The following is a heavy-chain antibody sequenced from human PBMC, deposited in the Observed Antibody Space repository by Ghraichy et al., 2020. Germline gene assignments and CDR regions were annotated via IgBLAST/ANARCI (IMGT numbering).Heavy chain of an antibody. Sequence: SETLSLTCAVSGYSISSGYYWGWIRQPPGKGLEWIGSIYHSGSTYYNPSLKSRVTISVDTSKNQFSLKLSSVTAADTAVYYCARGWEQLTGWYFDLWGRGTLVTVSS. CDR1: GYSISSGYY. CDR3: ARGWEQLTGWYFDL. V-gene: IGHV4-38-2*01. CDR2: IYHSGST. D-gene: IGHD6-6*01. J-gene: IGHJ2*01.